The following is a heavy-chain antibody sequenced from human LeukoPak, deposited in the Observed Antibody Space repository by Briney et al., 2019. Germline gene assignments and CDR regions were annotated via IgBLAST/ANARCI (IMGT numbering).Heavy chain of an antibody. Sequence: GASVKVSCKASGYTFTNYYMQWVRQAPGQGLEWVGMIDPSGGSTSYAQDLQGRVTMTRDTSISTAYMDLRRLRSDDTAVYYCARDYNSSSGYFDYWGQGTLVTVSS. D-gene: IGHD6-6*01. CDR2: IDPSGGST. V-gene: IGHV1-46*01. CDR3: ARDYNSSSGYFDY. CDR1: GYTFTNYY. J-gene: IGHJ4*02.